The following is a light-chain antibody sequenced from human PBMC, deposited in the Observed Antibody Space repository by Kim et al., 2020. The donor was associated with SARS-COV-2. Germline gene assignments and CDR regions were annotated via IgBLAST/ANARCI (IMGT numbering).Light chain of an antibody. J-gene: IGLJ3*02. V-gene: IGLV5-45*03. CDR2: YKSDSDK. Sequence: QLVLTQPSSLSASPGASASLTCTLRSGMNVATYRIHWYQQKPGSPPQNLLNYKSDSDKQQGSGVPSRFSGSKDASANAGILLISGLQSEDEGDYYCMIWHSSAWVFGGGTQLTVL. CDR3: MIWHSSAWV. CDR1: SGMNVATYR.